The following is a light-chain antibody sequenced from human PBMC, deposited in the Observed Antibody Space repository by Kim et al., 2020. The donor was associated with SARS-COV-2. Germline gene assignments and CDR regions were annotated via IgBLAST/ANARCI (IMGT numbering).Light chain of an antibody. CDR3: SSYSRSSLGV. J-gene: IGLJ1*01. CDR2: DVC. Sequence: GQSITISCTGASSDIGNHNYVSWYQQHPDKAPKLMIYDVCNRPSGVSNRFSGSKSGNAASLTIYGLQAEDEADYYCSSYSRSSLGVFGTGTKVTVL. CDR1: SSDIGNHNY. V-gene: IGLV2-14*03.